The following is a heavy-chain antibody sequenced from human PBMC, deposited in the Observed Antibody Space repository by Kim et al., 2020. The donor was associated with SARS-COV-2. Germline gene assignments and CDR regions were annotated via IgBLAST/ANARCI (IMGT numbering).Heavy chain of an antibody. CDR1: GFTFSSYN. CDR3: ARSIAVAGRPRRAFDI. V-gene: IGHV3-21*01. CDR2: ISSSNSYI. Sequence: GGSLRLSCAASGFTFSSYNMNWVRQAPGKGLEWVSSISSSNSYIYYADSVRGRFTVSRDNAKNSLYLQMNSLRAEDTAVYYCARSIAVAGRPRRAFDIWGQGTMVTVSS. D-gene: IGHD6-19*01. J-gene: IGHJ3*02.